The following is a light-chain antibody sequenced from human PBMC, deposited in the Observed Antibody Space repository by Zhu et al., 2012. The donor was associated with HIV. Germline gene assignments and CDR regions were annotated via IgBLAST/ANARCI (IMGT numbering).Light chain of an antibody. V-gene: IGKV3-20*01. CDR3: RAVVGYYHLT. CDR2: GAS. J-gene: IGKJ1*01. Sequence: EIVLTQSPGTLSLSPGERATLSCRASQSVSSNYLAWYQQKPGQAPRLLIYGASSRATGIPDRFSGSGFGTDFTLTISRLEPEDFAVYYCRAVVGYYHLTFG. CDR1: QSVSSNY.